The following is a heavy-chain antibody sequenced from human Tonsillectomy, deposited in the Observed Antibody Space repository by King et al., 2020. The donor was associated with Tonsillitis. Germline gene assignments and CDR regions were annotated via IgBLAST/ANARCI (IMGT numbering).Heavy chain of an antibody. CDR1: GFTFDDYA. CDR2: ISWNSGSI. Sequence: VQLVESGGGLVQPGRSLRLSCAASGFTFDDYAMHWVRQAPGKGLEWVSGISWNSGSIGYADSVKGRFTISRDNAKNSLYLQMNRLRAEDTALYYCAKDRARPPPNSYGSERLLYYGMDVWGQGNTVTVSS. D-gene: IGHD3-10*01. CDR3: AKDRARPPPNSYGSERLLYYGMDV. V-gene: IGHV3-9*01. J-gene: IGHJ6*02.